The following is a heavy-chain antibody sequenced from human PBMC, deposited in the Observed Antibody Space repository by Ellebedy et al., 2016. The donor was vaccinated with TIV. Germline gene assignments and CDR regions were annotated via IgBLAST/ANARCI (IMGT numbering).Heavy chain of an antibody. J-gene: IGHJ6*02. D-gene: IGHD2-2*01. Sequence: SETLSLTXTVSGGSISSGGYYWTWIRQHPAKGLEWIGYIYYSGSTSYNPSLKSRVTISVDTSKNQFSLKLSSVTAAYTAVYYCARDLVVPAAIASYYYYGMDVWGQGTTVTVSS. CDR2: IYYSGST. CDR1: GGSISSGGYY. V-gene: IGHV4-31*03. CDR3: ARDLVVPAAIASYYYYGMDV.